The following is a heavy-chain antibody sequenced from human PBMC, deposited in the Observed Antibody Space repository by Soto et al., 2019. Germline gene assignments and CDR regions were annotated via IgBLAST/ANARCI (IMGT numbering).Heavy chain of an antibody. J-gene: IGHJ4*01. CDR3: ARHYTSDPLDY. CDR1: DGSSSNFY. Sequence: SVTCSVADGSSSNFYWSCIRQPPGKGLEWIGYIYYSGSTNYNPSLKSRVTISVDTSKNQFSLKLSSVTAADTAVYYCARHYTSDPLDYWGQGTLVTVSS. V-gene: IGHV4-59*01. D-gene: IGHD3-3*01. CDR2: IYYSGST.